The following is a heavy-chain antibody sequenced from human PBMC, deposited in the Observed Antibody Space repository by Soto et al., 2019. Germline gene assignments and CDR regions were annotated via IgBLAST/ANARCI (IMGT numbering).Heavy chain of an antibody. J-gene: IGHJ4*02. CDR2: ISGSGGST. Sequence: EVQLLESGGGLVQPGGSLRLSCAASGFTFSSYAMSWVRQAPGKGLEWVSAISGSGGSTYYADSVKGRFTISRDNSNHTLYLQLNSLTADDTAVYYCAKALSSGWPVPNDYWGQGTLVTVSS. D-gene: IGHD6-19*01. CDR3: AKALSSGWPVPNDY. V-gene: IGHV3-23*01. CDR1: GFTFSSYA.